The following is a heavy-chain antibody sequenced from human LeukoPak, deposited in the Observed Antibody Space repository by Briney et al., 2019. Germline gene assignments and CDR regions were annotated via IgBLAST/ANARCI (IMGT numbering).Heavy chain of an antibody. D-gene: IGHD3-22*01. CDR1: GFTFSSYA. CDR3: ARDLSQWYYDSTGTLDY. V-gene: IGHV3-30*04. Sequence: GGSLRLSCAASGFTFSSYAMHWVRQAPGKGLEWAEVISYDGSNKYYADSVKGRFTISRDNSKNTLYLQMNSLRAEDTAVYYCARDLSQWYYDSTGTLDYWGQGTLVTVSS. CDR2: ISYDGSNK. J-gene: IGHJ4*02.